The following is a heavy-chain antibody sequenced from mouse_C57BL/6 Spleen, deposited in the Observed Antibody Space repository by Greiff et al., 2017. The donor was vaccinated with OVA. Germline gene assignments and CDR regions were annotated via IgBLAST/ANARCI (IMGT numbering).Heavy chain of an antibody. CDR3: ARGPLVNWYFDV. V-gene: IGHV1-52*01. CDR1: GYTFTSYW. J-gene: IGHJ1*03. D-gene: IGHD2-5*01. CDR2: IDPSDSET. Sequence: QVQLQQPGAELVRPGSSVKLSCKASGYTFTSYWMHWVKQRPIQGLEWIGNIDPSDSETHYNQKFKDKATLTVDKSSSTAYMQLSSLTSEDSAVYYCARGPLVNWYFDVWGTGTTVTVSS.